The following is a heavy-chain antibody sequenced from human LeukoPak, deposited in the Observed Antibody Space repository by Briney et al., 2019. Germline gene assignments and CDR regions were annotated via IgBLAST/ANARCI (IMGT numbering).Heavy chain of an antibody. J-gene: IGHJ4*02. V-gene: IGHV4-38-2*02. Sequence: SETLSLTCTVSGYSISSGYYWGWIRQPPGKGLEWIGSIYLSGSTYYNPTLKSRVTISVDKSKNKFSLQLSSVTAADTAVYSCAAGSDYWGQGTLVTVSS. CDR2: IYLSGST. D-gene: IGHD1-26*01. CDR1: GYSISSGYY. CDR3: AAGSDY.